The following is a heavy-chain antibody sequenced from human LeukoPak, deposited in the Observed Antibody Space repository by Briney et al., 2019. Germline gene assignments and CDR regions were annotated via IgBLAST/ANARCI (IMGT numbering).Heavy chain of an antibody. CDR1: GYTFDDYA. V-gene: IGHV3-23*01. Sequence: GGSLRLSCAASGYTFDDYAMHWVRQAPGKGLEWVSAISGSGGSTYYADSVKGRFTISRDNSKNTLYLQMNSLRAEDTAVYYCARHRILSLMDVWGKGTTVTVSS. J-gene: IGHJ6*03. D-gene: IGHD2-15*01. CDR2: ISGSGGST. CDR3: ARHRILSLMDV.